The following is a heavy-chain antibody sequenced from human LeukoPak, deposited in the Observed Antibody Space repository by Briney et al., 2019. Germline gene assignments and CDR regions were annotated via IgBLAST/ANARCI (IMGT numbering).Heavy chain of an antibody. J-gene: IGHJ6*04. CDR3: ARVHGDLGYSMDV. D-gene: IGHD3-3*01. CDR1: GGTFSSYT. CDR2: IIPILGIA. V-gene: IGHV1-69*02. Sequence: ASVKVSCKASGGTFSSYTISWVRQAPGQGLEWRGRIIPILGIANYAQKFQGRGTITADKSTSTAYMELSSLRSEDTAVYYCARVHGDLGYSMDVWGKGTTVTVSS.